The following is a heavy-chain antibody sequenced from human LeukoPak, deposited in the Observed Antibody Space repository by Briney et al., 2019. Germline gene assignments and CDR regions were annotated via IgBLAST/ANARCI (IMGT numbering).Heavy chain of an antibody. J-gene: IGHJ4*02. D-gene: IGHD6-6*01. CDR2: INSNGDST. CDR1: GFTFSAHA. V-gene: IGHV3-64D*09. Sequence: GGSLRLSCSVSGFTFSAHAMHWVPQAPGKGLEFLSSINSNGDSTYHAESVKGRFTISRGNSRTTLYLQMRSLRPEDTAVYYCVKSGYSTSSDVDYWGQGTLVTVSS. CDR3: VKSGYSTSSDVDY.